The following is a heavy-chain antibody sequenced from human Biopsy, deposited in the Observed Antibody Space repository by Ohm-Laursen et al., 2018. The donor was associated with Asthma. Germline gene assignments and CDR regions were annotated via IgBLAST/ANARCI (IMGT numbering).Heavy chain of an antibody. CDR1: GFTFRSYG. J-gene: IGHJ3*02. Sequence: SLRLSCAASGFTFRSYGMHWVRQAPGKGLEWVALVSSDGHNKYYEDSVKGRFTISRDNSRNRLCLQINRLTVEDSAVYFCARQSGQDYGDSSGFDIWGQGTKVAVSS. CDR2: VSSDGHNK. V-gene: IGHV3-30*03. D-gene: IGHD3-22*01. CDR3: ARQSGQDYGDSSGFDI.